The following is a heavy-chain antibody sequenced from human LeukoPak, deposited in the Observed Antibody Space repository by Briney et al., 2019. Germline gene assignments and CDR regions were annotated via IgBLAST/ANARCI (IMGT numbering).Heavy chain of an antibody. J-gene: IGHJ3*02. D-gene: IGHD3-16*01. CDR1: GYTFTSYD. V-gene: IGHV1-8*03. CDR2: MNPNSGNT. CDR3: ARGARYYDYVWGSYADAFDI. Sequence: GASVKVSCKASGYTFTSYDINWVRQATGQGLEWMGWMNPNSGNTGYAQKFQGRVTFTRNTSISTAYMELSSLRSEDTAVYYCARGARYYDYVWGSYADAFDIWGQGTMVTVSS.